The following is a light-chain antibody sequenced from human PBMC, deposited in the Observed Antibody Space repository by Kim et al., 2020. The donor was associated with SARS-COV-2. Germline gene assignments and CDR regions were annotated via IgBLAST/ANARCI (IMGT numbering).Light chain of an antibody. Sequence: DIQMPQSPSTLSASVGDTVTITCRASQSITSGFAWYQHKPGKAPKLLIYAVSSLDSGVPSRFSGSGSGTQFTLTISSLQPGYFANYYCQRHDGYFGGGTKVDIK. CDR1: QSITSG. CDR2: AVS. CDR3: QRHDGY. V-gene: IGKV1-5*01. J-gene: IGKJ4*01.